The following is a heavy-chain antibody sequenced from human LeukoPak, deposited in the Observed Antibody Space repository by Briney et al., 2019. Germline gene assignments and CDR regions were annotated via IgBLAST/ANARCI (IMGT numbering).Heavy chain of an antibody. V-gene: IGHV3-48*03. CDR1: GFPFSSYE. J-gene: IGHJ6*04. CDR2: ISSSGSTI. CDR3: AELGITMIGGV. D-gene: IGHD3-10*02. Sequence: GGSLPLSCAASGFPFSSYEMNWVRQAPGKGLEWVSYISSSGSTIYYADSAKGRFTISRDNAKNSLYLQMNSLRAEDTAVYYCAELGITMIGGVWGKGTTVTIAS.